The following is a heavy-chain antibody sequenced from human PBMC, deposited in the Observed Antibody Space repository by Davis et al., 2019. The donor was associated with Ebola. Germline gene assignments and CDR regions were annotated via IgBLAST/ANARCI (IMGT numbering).Heavy chain of an antibody. D-gene: IGHD3-10*01. CDR1: GFTFSSYW. CDR3: AKSSEIILLTGGLDY. CDR2: ASGSGETT. Sequence: GGSLRLSCAASGFTFSSYWMHWVRQVPGKGLEWVSGASGSGETTYYAHSVKGRFTISRDNFQNTLFLQMNSLRVEDTAVYYCAKSSEIILLTGGLDYWGQGALVTVSS. J-gene: IGHJ4*02. V-gene: IGHV3-23*01.